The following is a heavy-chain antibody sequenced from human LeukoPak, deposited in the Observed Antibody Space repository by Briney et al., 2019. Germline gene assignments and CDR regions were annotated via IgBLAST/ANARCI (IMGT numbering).Heavy chain of an antibody. D-gene: IGHD3-16*01. CDR3: AKEGAPLGGRPDY. CDR1: GFSFTSYA. CDR2: IRDDGNNI. J-gene: IGHJ4*02. Sequence: GGSLRLSCAASGFSFTSYAMHWVRQAPGKGLEWVAFIRDDGNNIHYADSVKDRFTISRDNSRNTLYLQMNSLRVEDTAVYYCAKEGAPLGGRPDYWGQGTLVTVSS. V-gene: IGHV3-30*02.